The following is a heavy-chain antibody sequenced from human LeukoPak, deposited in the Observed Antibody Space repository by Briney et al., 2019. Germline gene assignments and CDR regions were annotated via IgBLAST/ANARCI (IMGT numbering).Heavy chain of an antibody. CDR3: AKYPASGGYFDY. D-gene: IGHD6-13*01. CDR1: GFTFSTYS. Sequence: GGSLRLSCAASGFTFSTYSMSWVRQAPGKGLEWGSGISGSGGNTYYADSVKGRFTISRDNSKNTLYLQMNSLRAEDTAIFYCAKYPASGGYFDYWGQGTPVTVSS. V-gene: IGHV3-23*01. J-gene: IGHJ4*02. CDR2: ISGSGGNT.